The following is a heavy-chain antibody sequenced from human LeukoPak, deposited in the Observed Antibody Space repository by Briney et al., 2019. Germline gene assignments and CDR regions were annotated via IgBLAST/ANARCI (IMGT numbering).Heavy chain of an antibody. Sequence: SETLSLTCTVSGGSISSYYWSWTRQPPGKGLEWIGYIYYSGSTTYNPSLKGRVTISVDTSKNQFSLKLSSVTAADTAVYYCARTGSTVTMLYPFDHWGQGTLVTVSS. D-gene: IGHD4-17*01. CDR1: GGSISSYY. CDR3: ARTGSTVTMLYPFDH. V-gene: IGHV4-59*01. J-gene: IGHJ4*02. CDR2: IYYSGST.